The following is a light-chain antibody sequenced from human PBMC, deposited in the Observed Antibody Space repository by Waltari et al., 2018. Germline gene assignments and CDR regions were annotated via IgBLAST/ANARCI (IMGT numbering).Light chain of an antibody. V-gene: IGKV4-1*01. CDR1: QSLLRSSNNKNY. J-gene: IGKJ1*01. CDR3: QQYYSPPWT. CDR2: WAS. Sequence: DIVMHQSPDSLAVSLGERATINCKSRQSLLRSSNNKNYLAWYQKKPGQPPELLFYWASTRESGVPDLFRGSGSGTDFTLTISSLQAEDVAVFYCQQYYSPPWTFGQGTKVEIK.